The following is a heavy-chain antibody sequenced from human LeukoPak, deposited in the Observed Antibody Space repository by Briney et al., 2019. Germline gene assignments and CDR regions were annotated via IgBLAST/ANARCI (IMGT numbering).Heavy chain of an antibody. CDR3: ARSCYSSGWYEWFDP. Sequence: SVKVSCKASGGTFSSYAISWVRQAPGQGLEWMGGIIPIFGTANYAQKFQSRVTITADKSTSTAYMELSSLRSEDTAVYYCARSCYSSGWYEWFDPWGQGTLVTVSS. V-gene: IGHV1-69*06. J-gene: IGHJ5*02. CDR1: GGTFSSYA. D-gene: IGHD6-19*01. CDR2: IIPIFGTA.